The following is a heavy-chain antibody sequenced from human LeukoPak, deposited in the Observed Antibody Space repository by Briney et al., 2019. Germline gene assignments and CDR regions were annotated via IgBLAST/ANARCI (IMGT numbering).Heavy chain of an antibody. V-gene: IGHV3-53*01. D-gene: IGHD1-14*01. CDR3: ARGVEPLAANTLAY. CDR2: LYSDGNT. J-gene: IGHJ4*02. Sequence: GGSLRLSCAASGFTVITNDMTWVRRAPGKGLEWVSVLYSDGNTKYADSVQGRFTISRDNSKNTLYLEMNSLSPDDTAVYYCARGVEPLAANTLAYWGQGTLITVSS. CDR1: GFTVITND.